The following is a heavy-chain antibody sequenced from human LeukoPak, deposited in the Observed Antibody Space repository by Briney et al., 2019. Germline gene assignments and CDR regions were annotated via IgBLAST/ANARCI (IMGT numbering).Heavy chain of an antibody. CDR3: ARAGAYCTSTSCFDY. D-gene: IGHD2-2*01. CDR2: ISAYNGNT. J-gene: IGHJ4*02. CDR1: GYTFTSYG. V-gene: IGHV1-18*01. Sequence: VASVKVSCKASGYTFTSYGISWVRQAPGQGLEWMGWISAYNGNTDYAQKFQGRVTMTTDTSTSTAYMDLRSLRSDDTAVYYCARAGAYCTSTSCFDYWGLGTLVTVSS.